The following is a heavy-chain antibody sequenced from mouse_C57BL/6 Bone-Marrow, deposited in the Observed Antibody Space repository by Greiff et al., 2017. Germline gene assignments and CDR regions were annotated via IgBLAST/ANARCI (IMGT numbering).Heavy chain of an antibody. J-gene: IGHJ4*01. V-gene: IGHV1-7*01. Sequence: QVQLKQSGAELAKPGASVKLSCKASGYTFTSYWMHWVKQRPGQGLEWIGYINPSSGYTKYNQKFKDKATLTADTSSSTAYMQLSSLTYEDSAVYYCATYYTNYDAMDYWGQGTSVTVSS. D-gene: IGHD2-5*01. CDR3: ATYYTNYDAMDY. CDR1: GYTFTSYW. CDR2: INPSSGYT.